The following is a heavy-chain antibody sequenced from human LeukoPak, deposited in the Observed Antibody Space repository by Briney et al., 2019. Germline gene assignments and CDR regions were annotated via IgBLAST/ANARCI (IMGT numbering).Heavy chain of an antibody. Sequence: GGSLRLSCAASGFTFSTYWMSWVRQAPGKGLEWVANIKQDGSEKHYVDFVKGRFTISRDNAKNSLYLQMNSLRAEDRAVYYCASGQQLGYWGQGTLVTVSS. V-gene: IGHV3-7*03. D-gene: IGHD6-13*01. CDR1: GFTFSTYW. CDR3: ASGQQLGY. J-gene: IGHJ4*02. CDR2: IKQDGSEK.